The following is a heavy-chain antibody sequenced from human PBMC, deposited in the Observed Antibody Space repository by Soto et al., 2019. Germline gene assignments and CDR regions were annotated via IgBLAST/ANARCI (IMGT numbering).Heavy chain of an antibody. D-gene: IGHD6-19*01. CDR2: IRRKANSYTT. V-gene: IGHV3-72*01. CDR3: AMLGGWSGGSSGMDV. CDR1: GLIFSDYH. J-gene: IGHJ6*02. Sequence: EVQLVESGGGLVQPGGSLRLSCAASGLIFSDYHMDWVRQAPGKGLEWVGRIRRKANSYTTEYAASVKGRFTISRDDSKNSLYLQMNRLKSEDTAVYYCAMLGGWSGGSSGMDVWGQGTTVTFSS.